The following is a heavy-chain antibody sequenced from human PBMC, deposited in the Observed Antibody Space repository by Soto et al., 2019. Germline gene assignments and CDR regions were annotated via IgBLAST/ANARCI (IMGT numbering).Heavy chain of an antibody. CDR2: ISAYNGNT. CDR1: GYTFTSYG. J-gene: IGHJ3*02. Sequence: ASVKVSCKASGYTFTSYGISWVRQAPGQGLEWMGWISAYNGNTNYAQKLQGRVTMTTDTSTSTAYMELRSLRSDDTAVYYCARDCGGDCLGAFDIWGQGAMVTVSS. V-gene: IGHV1-18*01. D-gene: IGHD2-21*02. CDR3: ARDCGGDCLGAFDI.